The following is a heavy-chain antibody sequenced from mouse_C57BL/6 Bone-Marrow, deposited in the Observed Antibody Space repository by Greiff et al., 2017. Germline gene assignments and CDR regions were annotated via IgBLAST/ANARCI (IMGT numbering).Heavy chain of an antibody. CDR3: AKHRYDYDATSPYYAMDY. CDR1: GFSLTSYG. D-gene: IGHD2-4*01. J-gene: IGHJ4*01. V-gene: IGHV2-9*01. Sequence: QVQLKESGPGLVAPSQSLSITCTVSGFSLTSYGVDWVRQPPGKGLEWLGVIWGGGSTNYNSALMSRLSISKDNSKSQVFLKMNSLQTDDTAMYXCAKHRYDYDATSPYYAMDYWGQGTSVTVSA. CDR2: IWGGGST.